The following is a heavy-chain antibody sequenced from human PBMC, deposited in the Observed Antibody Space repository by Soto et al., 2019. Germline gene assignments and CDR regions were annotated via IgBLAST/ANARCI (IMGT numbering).Heavy chain of an antibody. Sequence: PSQTLSLTCAVSGASTSSADYYWSWIRQPPGKGLEWIGYIFHSGTNYYNPSLQSRVTISVDTSNNRFSLRLSSVTAADTAVYYCDRGYCSGGNCYSAFGYWGQGTLVTVPS. CDR2: IFHSGTN. J-gene: IGHJ4*02. D-gene: IGHD2-15*01. V-gene: IGHV4-30-4*01. CDR3: DRGYCSGGNCYSAFGY. CDR1: GASTSSADYY.